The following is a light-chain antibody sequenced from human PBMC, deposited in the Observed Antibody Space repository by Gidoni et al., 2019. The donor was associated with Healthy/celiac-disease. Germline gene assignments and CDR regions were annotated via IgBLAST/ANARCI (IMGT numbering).Light chain of an antibody. J-gene: IGKJ3*01. CDR1: QSVLYSSNNKNY. CDR2: WAS. CDR3: QQYYSTLFT. Sequence: DIVMTQSPDYLAVSLGERATIYCKSSQSVLYSSNNKNYLAWYQQKPGQPPKLLIYWASTREAGVPDRFSGSGSGTDFTLTISSLQAEDVAVYYCQQYYSTLFTCGPGTKVDIK. V-gene: IGKV4-1*01.